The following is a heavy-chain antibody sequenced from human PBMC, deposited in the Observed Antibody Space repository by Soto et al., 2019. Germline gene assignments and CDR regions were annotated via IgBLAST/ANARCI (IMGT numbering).Heavy chain of an antibody. Sequence: QTGGSLRLSXAASGFTFSSYGMHWVRQAPGKGLEWVAVISYDGSNKYYADSVKGRFTISRDNSKNTLYLQMNSLRAEDTAVYYCAKEYNWNYFYYYYGMDVWGQGTTVTVSS. CDR2: ISYDGSNK. V-gene: IGHV3-30*18. CDR3: AKEYNWNYFYYYYGMDV. J-gene: IGHJ6*02. D-gene: IGHD1-7*01. CDR1: GFTFSSYG.